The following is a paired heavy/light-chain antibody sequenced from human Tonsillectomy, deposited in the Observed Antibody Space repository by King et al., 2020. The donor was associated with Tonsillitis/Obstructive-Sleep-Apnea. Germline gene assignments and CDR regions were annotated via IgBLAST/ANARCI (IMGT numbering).Light chain of an antibody. CDR3: MQGTQFPHS. Sequence: DIVLTQTPLSSPVTLGQPASISCRSSQSLVHSDGNTYLSWLQQRPGQPPRLLIYKTSNRFSGVPDRFSGSGAGTDFTLTISRVEAEDVAVYYCMQGTQFPHSFGQGTKLEIK. CDR1: QSLVHSDGNTY. J-gene: IGKJ2*03. V-gene: IGKV2-24*01. CDR2: KTS.
Heavy chain of an antibody. CDR2: IFPGDSDT. D-gene: IGHD3-3*01. J-gene: IGHJ4*02. CDR1: GYTFANDW. CDR3: ARYHFWTGQYCFDY. Sequence: EVQLVQSGAEVKKAGESLTISCKASGYTFANDWIGWVRQTPGKGLEWMGIIFPGDSDTRFSPSFQGQVTISADKSTNTAYLRWSSLKASDTAIYYCARYHFWTGQYCFDYWGQGTLVSVSS. V-gene: IGHV5-51*03.